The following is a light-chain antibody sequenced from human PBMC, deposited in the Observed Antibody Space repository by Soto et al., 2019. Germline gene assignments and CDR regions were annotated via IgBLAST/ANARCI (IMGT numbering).Light chain of an antibody. V-gene: IGKV1-17*01. Sequence: DIQMTQSPSSLSASVGDRVTITCRASQGIKNALGWYQQKPGKAPKRLISTISTLQSGVPSRFSGSGSGTEFPLTISSLQPEDFATYYCLQHNSFPITFGQGTRLEIK. CDR3: LQHNSFPIT. J-gene: IGKJ5*01. CDR2: TIS. CDR1: QGIKNA.